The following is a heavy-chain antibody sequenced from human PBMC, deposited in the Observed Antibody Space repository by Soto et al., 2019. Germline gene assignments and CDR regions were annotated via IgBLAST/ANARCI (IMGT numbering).Heavy chain of an antibody. CDR3: IRIGPAAATRWLFDS. D-gene: IGHD2-15*01. Sequence: EGCGLRRVCQAQGSGLEWVGFIRAKPAGGTAEYAASVKGRFILSRDGSESIAYLQMNSLKMEHSGMYYCIRIGPAAATRWLFDSWGQG. J-gene: IGHJ4*02. CDR2: IRAKPAGGTA. CDR1: EGCG. V-gene: IGHV3-49*04.